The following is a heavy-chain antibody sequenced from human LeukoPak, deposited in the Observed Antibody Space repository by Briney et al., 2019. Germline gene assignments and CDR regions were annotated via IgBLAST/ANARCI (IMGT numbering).Heavy chain of an antibody. D-gene: IGHD3-10*01. Sequence: GGSLRLSCAASGFTFSSYSMNWVRQAPGKGLEWVSSISSSSSYIYYADSVKGRFTISRDNAKNSLYLQMNSLRAEDTAVYYCASLGGKGASYWGQGTLVTVSS. CDR1: GFTFSSYS. J-gene: IGHJ4*02. V-gene: IGHV3-21*01. CDR3: ASLGGKGASY. CDR2: ISSSSSYI.